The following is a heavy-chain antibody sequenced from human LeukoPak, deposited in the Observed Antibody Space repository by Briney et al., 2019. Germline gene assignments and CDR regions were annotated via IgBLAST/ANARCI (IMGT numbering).Heavy chain of an antibody. CDR2: ISAYYGNT. D-gene: IGHD3-10*01. Sequence: GASVKVSCKASGYTFTSYGISWVRQAPGQGLEWMGWISAYYGNTNYAQKLQGRVTMTTDTSTSTAYMELRSLRSDDTAVYYCARDLVTMVRGANKSPSYWGQGTLVTVSS. V-gene: IGHV1-18*01. CDR3: ARDLVTMVRGANKSPSY. J-gene: IGHJ4*02. CDR1: GYTFTSYG.